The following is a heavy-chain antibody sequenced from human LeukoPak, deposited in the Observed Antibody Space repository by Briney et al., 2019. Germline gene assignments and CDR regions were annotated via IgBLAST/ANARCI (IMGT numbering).Heavy chain of an antibody. CDR2: IKQDGSEK. J-gene: IGHJ4*02. Sequence: GGSLRLSCAASGFTFSSYWMSWVRQAPGKGLEWVANIKQDGSEKYYVDSVKGRFTISRDNTKSSLFLQMNSLRAEDSAVYYCATDRPTDMGGQGTLVTVSS. CDR1: GFTFSSYW. CDR3: ATDRPTDM. V-gene: IGHV3-7*01.